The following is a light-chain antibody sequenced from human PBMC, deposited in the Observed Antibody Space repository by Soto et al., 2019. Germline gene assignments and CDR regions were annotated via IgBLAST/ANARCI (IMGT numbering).Light chain of an antibody. CDR3: SSYTSSSTLGV. CDR2: DVS. CDR1: SSDVGGYNY. Sequence: QSALTQPASVSGSAGQSITISCTGTSSDVGGYNYVFWYQQHPGKAPKLMIYDVSNRPSGVSNRFSGSKSGNTASLTISGLQAEDEADYYCSSYTSSSTLGVFGTGTKLTAL. J-gene: IGLJ1*01. V-gene: IGLV2-14*01.